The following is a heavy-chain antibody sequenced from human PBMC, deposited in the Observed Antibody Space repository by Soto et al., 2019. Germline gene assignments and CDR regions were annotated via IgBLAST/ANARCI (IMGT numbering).Heavy chain of an antibody. J-gene: IGHJ6*04. V-gene: IGHV4-30-4*01. CDR2: IYYSGST. CDR1: GGSISSGDYY. CDR3: PRAPGPPGNPDSYYWGRDV. D-gene: IGHD1-1*01. Sequence: SETLSLTCTVSGGSISSGDYYWSWIRQPPGKGLEWIGYIYYSGSTYYNPSLKSRVTISVDTSKNQFSLKLSSVTAADTAVYYFPRAPGPPGNPDSYYWGRDVGGKGTRATFPS.